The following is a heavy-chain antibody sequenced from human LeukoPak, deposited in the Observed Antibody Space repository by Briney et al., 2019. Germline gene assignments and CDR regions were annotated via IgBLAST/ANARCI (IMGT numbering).Heavy chain of an antibody. D-gene: IGHD3-10*01. J-gene: IGHJ5*02. Sequence: QTGGSLRLSCAASGFTFDDYAMHWVRQAPGKGLEWVSGISWNSGSIGYADSVKGRFTISRDNAKNSLYLQMNSLRAEDTALYYCAKDGVLWFGEWGTNWFDPWGQGTLVTVSS. CDR1: GFTFDDYA. CDR3: AKDGVLWFGEWGTNWFDP. V-gene: IGHV3-9*01. CDR2: ISWNSGSI.